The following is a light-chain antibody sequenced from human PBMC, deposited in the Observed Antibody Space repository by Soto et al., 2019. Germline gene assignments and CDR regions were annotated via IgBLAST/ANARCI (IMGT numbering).Light chain of an antibody. CDR1: QSINNK. CDR3: QQYNNWPPIT. CDR2: GAS. J-gene: IGKJ5*01. V-gene: IGKV3-15*01. Sequence: IGMTHSPATVSLSPVQMVTLNCTASQSINNKVAWYQQKPGQAPRLLIYGASTRATGISARFSGSGSGTEFTLTISSLQSEDFAVYYCQQYNNWPPITFGQGTRLEIK.